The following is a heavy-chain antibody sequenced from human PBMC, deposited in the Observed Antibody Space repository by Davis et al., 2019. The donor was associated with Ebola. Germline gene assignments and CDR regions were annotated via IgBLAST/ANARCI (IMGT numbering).Heavy chain of an antibody. CDR3: ARVDTAMVTHYYYYGMDV. J-gene: IGHJ6*02. Sequence: AASVKVSCKASGYTFTSYYMHWVRQAPGQGLEWMGIINPSGGSTSYAQKFQGRVTMTRDTSTSTAYMELSSLRSEDTAVYYCARVDTAMVTHYYYYGMDVWGQGTTVTVSS. CDR2: INPSGGST. CDR1: GYTFTSYY. V-gene: IGHV1-46*01. D-gene: IGHD5-18*01.